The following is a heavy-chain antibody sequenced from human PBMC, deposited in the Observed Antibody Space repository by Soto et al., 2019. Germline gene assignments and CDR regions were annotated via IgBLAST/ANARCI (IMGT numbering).Heavy chain of an antibody. D-gene: IGHD2-8*01. CDR3: ARPFGGYCTNGVCYSHYYYMDV. J-gene: IGHJ6*03. V-gene: IGHV3-11*01. CDR1: GFTFSDYY. CDR2: ISSSGSTI. Sequence: GGSLRLSCAASGFTFSDYYMSWIRQAPGKGLEWVSYISSSGSTIYYADSVKGRFTISRDNAKNSLYLQMNSLRAEDTAVYYCARPFGGYCTNGVCYSHYYYMDVWGKGTTVTVSS.